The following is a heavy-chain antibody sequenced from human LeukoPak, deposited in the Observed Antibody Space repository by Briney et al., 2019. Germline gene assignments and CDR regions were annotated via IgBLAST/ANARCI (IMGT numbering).Heavy chain of an antibody. D-gene: IGHD2-15*01. V-gene: IGHV4-34*01. CDR1: GGSFSGYY. CDR3: ARTTLGYCSGGSCYSFDY. J-gene: IGHJ4*02. CDR2: INHSGST. Sequence: SETLSLTCAVYGGSFSGYYWSWIRQPPGKGLEWIGEINHSGSTNYNPSLKSRVTISVDTSKNQFSLKLSSVTAADTAVYYCARTTLGYCSGGSCYSFDYWGQGTLVTVSS.